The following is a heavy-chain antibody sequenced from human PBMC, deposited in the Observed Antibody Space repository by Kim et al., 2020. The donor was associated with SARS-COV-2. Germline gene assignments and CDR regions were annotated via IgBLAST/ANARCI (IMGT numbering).Heavy chain of an antibody. CDR3: ARVTSGSYDAFDI. Sequence: SETLSLTCTVSGGSVSSGSYYWSWIRQPPGKGLEWIGYFYYSGSTNYNPSLKSRVTISVDTSKNQFSLKLSSVTAADTAVYYCARVTSGSYDAFDIWGQGTMVTVSS. CDR1: GGSVSSGSYY. J-gene: IGHJ3*02. V-gene: IGHV4-61*01. CDR2: FYYSGST. D-gene: IGHD1-26*01.